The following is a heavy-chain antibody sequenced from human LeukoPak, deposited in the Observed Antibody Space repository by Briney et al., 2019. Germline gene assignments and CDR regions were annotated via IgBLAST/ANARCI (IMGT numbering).Heavy chain of an antibody. Sequence: ASVRVSCKASGYTFPNYNINWVRQGPGQGLEWMGWISAYNGHTIFAQKFQGRVTMTTDTPTSTAYMELRSLRFDDTAVYYCARDQGFGIAAVDSWFSPWGQGTLVTVSS. CDR1: GYTFPNYN. D-gene: IGHD6-13*01. CDR2: ISAYNGHT. CDR3: ARDQGFGIAAVDSWFSP. J-gene: IGHJ5*02. V-gene: IGHV1-18*01.